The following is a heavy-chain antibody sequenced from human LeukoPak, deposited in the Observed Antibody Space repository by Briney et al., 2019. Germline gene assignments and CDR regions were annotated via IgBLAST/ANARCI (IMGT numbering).Heavy chain of an antibody. J-gene: IGHJ4*02. CDR1: DDSISDYY. V-gene: IGHV4-59*01. CDR3: TRGAGWLIDY. CDR2: FHNSGTS. Sequence: SETLSLTFTVSDDSISDYYRGWIRQPPGKGLEWIGYFHNSGTSTYNPSLKSRVTISADTSKNQFSLKLNSLTTADTAVYYCTRGAGWLIDYWGQGILVTVSS. D-gene: IGHD3-16*01.